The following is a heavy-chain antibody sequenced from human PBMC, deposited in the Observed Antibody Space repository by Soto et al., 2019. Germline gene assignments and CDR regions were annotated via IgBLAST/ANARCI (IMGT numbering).Heavy chain of an antibody. D-gene: IGHD2-8*01. Sequence: PSETLSLTFTVSGGSVSSGGYYWSWIGHHPGTGLEWIGYIYYSGTTYFNPSLKSRASISLDTSKNEFSLKLTSVTAADTAVYYCARRALPQCINGVCYKDGFWDYWGQGALVTVSS. CDR3: ARRALPQCINGVCYKDGFWDY. CDR1: GGSVSSGGYY. J-gene: IGHJ4*02. V-gene: IGHV4-31*03. CDR2: IYYSGTT.